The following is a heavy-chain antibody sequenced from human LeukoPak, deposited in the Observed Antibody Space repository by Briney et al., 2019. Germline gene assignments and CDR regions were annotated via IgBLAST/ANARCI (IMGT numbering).Heavy chain of an antibody. J-gene: IGHJ6*02. D-gene: IGHD2-2*01. CDR3: ARDSPTSPPAYYGMDV. Sequence: SETLSLTCTVSGGSIDNSHWTWLRQPPGKGLEWIGCIYNRGTTIYNPSLRSRLTISVDTSKNQLSLRLSSVTAADTAAYFCARDSPTSPPAYYGMDVWGRGTTVTVS. CDR2: IYNRGTT. V-gene: IGHV4-59*12. CDR1: GGSIDNSH.